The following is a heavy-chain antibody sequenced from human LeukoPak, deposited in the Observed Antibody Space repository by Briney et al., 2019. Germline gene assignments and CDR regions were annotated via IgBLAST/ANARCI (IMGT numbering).Heavy chain of an antibody. D-gene: IGHD2-2*01. J-gene: IGHJ5*02. CDR1: GFTVSSNY. Sequence: GGSLRLSCAASGFTVSSNYMSWVRQAPGKGLEWVSVIYSGGSTYYADSVKGRFTISRDNSKNTLYLQMNSLRAEDTAVYYCAKEMEVPAANWFDPWGQGTLVTVSS. CDR3: AKEMEVPAANWFDP. V-gene: IGHV3-66*01. CDR2: IYSGGST.